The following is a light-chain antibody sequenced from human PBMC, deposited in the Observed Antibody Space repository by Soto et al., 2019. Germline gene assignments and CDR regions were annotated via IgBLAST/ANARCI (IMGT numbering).Light chain of an antibody. CDR1: SSDVGSYNL. J-gene: IGLJ3*02. CDR3: CSYAGSTTSWV. CDR2: DVS. V-gene: IGLV2-23*02. Sequence: QSALTQPASVSGSPGQSITISRTGTSSDVGSYNLVSWYQQHADKAPKLMIYDVSKRPSGISNRFSGSKSGSTASLTISGLQAEDEADYYCCSYAGSTTSWVFGGGTKLTVL.